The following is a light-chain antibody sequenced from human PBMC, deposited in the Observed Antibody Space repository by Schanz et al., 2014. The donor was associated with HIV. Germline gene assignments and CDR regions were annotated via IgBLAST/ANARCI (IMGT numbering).Light chain of an antibody. CDR3: SSYAGRYTFYV. V-gene: IGLV2-8*01. CDR1: SSDVGGYNY. J-gene: IGLJ1*01. Sequence: QSVLTQPPSASGSPGQSVTISCTGTSSDVGGYNYVSWYQQHPGKAPKLMIYEVSKRPSGVPDRFSGSKSGNTASLTVSGLQAEDEADYYCSSYAGRYTFYVFGTGTKLTVL. CDR2: EVS.